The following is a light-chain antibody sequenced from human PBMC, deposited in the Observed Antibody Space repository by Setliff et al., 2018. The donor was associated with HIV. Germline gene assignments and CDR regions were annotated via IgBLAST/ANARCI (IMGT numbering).Light chain of an antibody. CDR2: EVS. J-gene: IGLJ1*01. CDR1: SSDVGGYKY. CDR3: SSYRSGNTLV. V-gene: IGLV2-14*01. Sequence: QSALTQPASVSGSPGQSITISCTGTSSDVGGYKYVYWYQQHPGKAPKLMIYEVSNRPSGISNRFSGSKSGNTAFLTISGLQAEDEADYYCSSYRSGNTLVFGTGTKVTVL.